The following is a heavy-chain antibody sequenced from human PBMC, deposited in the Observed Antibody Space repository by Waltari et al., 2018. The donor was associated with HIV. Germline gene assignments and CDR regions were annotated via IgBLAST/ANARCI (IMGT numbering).Heavy chain of an antibody. CDR1: GFTFSNFA. Sequence: QVQLVESGGGVVQPGRSLRLSCAASGFTFSNFAMHWVRQAPGKGLEWVVVIWYDGDNKYYADSVKGRFTISRDNSKNTLYLQMNSLRVEDTAVYYCARGGYYYDISGYYHYWGQGTLVTVSS. V-gene: IGHV3-33*01. J-gene: IGHJ4*02. D-gene: IGHD3-22*01. CDR3: ARGGYYYDISGYYHY. CDR2: IWYDGDNK.